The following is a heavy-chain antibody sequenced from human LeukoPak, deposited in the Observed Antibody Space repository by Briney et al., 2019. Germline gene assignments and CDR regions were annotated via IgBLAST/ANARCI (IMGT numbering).Heavy chain of an antibody. J-gene: IGHJ4*02. Sequence: SQTLSLTCTVSGGSISSGDYYWSWIRQPPGKGLEWIGYIYYSGSTYYNPSLKSRVTISVDTSKNQFSLKLSSVTAADTAVYYCARTHYDFWSGYLDYWGRGTLVTVSS. D-gene: IGHD3-3*01. CDR3: ARTHYDFWSGYLDY. CDR1: GGSISSGDYY. V-gene: IGHV4-30-4*08. CDR2: IYYSGST.